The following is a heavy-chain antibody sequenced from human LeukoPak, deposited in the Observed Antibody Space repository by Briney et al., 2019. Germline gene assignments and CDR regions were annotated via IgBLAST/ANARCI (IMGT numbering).Heavy chain of an antibody. CDR3: ARDYDYGDYGSDY. Sequence: ASVKVSCKASGDTFTGYYMHWVRQAPGQGLEWMGWINPNSGGTNYAQKFQGRVTMTRDTSISTAYMELSRLRSDDTAVYYCARDYDYGDYGSDYWGQGTLVTVSS. D-gene: IGHD4-17*01. V-gene: IGHV1-2*02. CDR1: GDTFTGYY. J-gene: IGHJ4*02. CDR2: INPNSGGT.